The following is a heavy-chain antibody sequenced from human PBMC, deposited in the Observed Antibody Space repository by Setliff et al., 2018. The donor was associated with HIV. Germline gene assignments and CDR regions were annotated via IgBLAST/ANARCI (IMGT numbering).Heavy chain of an antibody. CDR3: AKVWQWLVPYDAFDI. Sequence: GGSLRLSCAASGFTFSSYGMHWVRQAPGKGLEWVAVISYDGSNKYYADSVKGRFTISRDNSKNTLYLQMNSLRAEDTAVYYCAKVWQWLVPYDAFDIWGQGTMVTVS. CDR1: GFTFSSYG. D-gene: IGHD6-19*01. CDR2: ISYDGSNK. J-gene: IGHJ3*02. V-gene: IGHV3-30*18.